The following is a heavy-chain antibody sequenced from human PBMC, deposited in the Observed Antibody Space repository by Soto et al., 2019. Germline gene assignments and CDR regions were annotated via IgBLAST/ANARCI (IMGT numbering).Heavy chain of an antibody. J-gene: IGHJ4*02. Sequence: QVQLQESGPGLVKPSETLSLTCTVSGGSISSYYWSWIRQPPGKGLEWIGYIYYSGSTNYNPSLKSRVTISVDTSKSQFSLKLSSVTAADTAVYYCARHGFGELSLDYWGQGTLVTVSS. D-gene: IGHD3-10*01. CDR1: GGSISSYY. CDR2: IYYSGST. V-gene: IGHV4-59*01. CDR3: ARHGFGELSLDY.